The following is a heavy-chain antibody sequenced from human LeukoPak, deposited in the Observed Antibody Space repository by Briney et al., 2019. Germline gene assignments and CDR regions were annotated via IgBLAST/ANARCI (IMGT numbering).Heavy chain of an antibody. CDR1: GFRISSDL. V-gene: IGHV3-21*05. D-gene: IGHD3-16*02. Sequence: GGSLRPLWTGAGFRISSDLRRWPSLEKKKGLEWVSYISRRGNNIYYADSVKDRLTCSRGNDKISLYLKMNSLGAEDTAVYYCARALVWGTYRQIFDYWGQGTLVTVSS. CDR3: ARALVWGTYRQIFDY. CDR2: ISRRGNNI. J-gene: IGHJ4*02.